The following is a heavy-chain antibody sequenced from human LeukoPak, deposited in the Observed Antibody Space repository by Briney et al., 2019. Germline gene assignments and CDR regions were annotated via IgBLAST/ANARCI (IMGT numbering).Heavy chain of an antibody. D-gene: IGHD5-12*01. CDR1: GGSISRYY. Sequence: SETLSLTCTVTGGSISRYYWSWIRQPPGKGLEWIGNIYYNGSTNYKPSLKSRVTISVHTSKNQFSLNLRSLTAADTAVYYCARGGYSGYAFDRWGQGTRVTVSS. CDR3: ARGGYSGYAFDR. J-gene: IGHJ5*02. V-gene: IGHV4-59*01. CDR2: IYYNGST.